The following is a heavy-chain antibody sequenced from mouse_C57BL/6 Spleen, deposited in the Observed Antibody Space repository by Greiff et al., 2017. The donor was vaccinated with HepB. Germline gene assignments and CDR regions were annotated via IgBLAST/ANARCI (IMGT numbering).Heavy chain of an antibody. CDR2: INPSTGGT. CDR3: ARWGDWFAY. J-gene: IGHJ3*01. Sequence: VQLQQSGPELVKPGASVKISCKASGYSFTGYYMNWVKQSPEKSLEWIGEINPSTGGTTYNQKFKATATLTVDKSSSTAYMQLKSLTSEDSAVYYCARWGDWFAYWGQGTLVTVSA. CDR1: GYSFTGYY. V-gene: IGHV1-42*01.